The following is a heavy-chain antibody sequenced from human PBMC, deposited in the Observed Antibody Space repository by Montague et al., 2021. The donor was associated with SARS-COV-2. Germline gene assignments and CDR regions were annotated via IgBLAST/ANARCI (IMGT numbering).Heavy chain of an antibody. CDR2: IYYSGTT. V-gene: IGHV4-39*01. Sequence: SETLSLTCSVSGDSITNIDYYWAWIRQPPGKELQWIGSIYYSGTTFYSPPLKSRLTISVDTPKNQFSLNLNSVTAADTAVYFCARRDKTAGWFDPWGQGKLVTVSA. CDR3: ARRDKTAGWFDP. J-gene: IGHJ5*02. CDR1: GDSITNIDYY. D-gene: IGHD6-25*01.